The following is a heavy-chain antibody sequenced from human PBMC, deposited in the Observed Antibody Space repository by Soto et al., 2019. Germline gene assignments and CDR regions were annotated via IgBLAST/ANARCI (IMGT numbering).Heavy chain of an antibody. J-gene: IGHJ6*01. Sequence: TTQTLSLSCALHAPSSSDHYWSWDGHSPGKGLEWIGEITHSGTTNYSPSLKSRVTISVDTSKNHFFLILRSVAAAETGVYYFARVSCSGGSGYLTSRYNYYVMDVWGQGTTVTVSS. D-gene: IGHD2-15*01. CDR2: ITHSGTT. CDR3: ARVSCSGGSGYLTSRYNYYVMDV. V-gene: IGHV4-34*01. CDR1: APSSSDHY.